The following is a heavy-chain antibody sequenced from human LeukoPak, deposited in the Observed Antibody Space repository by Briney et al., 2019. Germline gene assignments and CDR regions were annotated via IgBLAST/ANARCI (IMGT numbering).Heavy chain of an antibody. D-gene: IGHD1-1*01. V-gene: IGHV3-21*01. CDR1: GFTFSSST. Sequence: GGSLRLSCAASGFTFSSSTMNWVRQAPGKGLEWVSSISGSGNSYIYYADSVKGRFTISRDNAKNSLFLQMNGLRAEDTAVYYCARDRRTTGPYYFDYWGQGTLVTVSS. CDR2: ISGSGNSYI. J-gene: IGHJ4*02. CDR3: ARDRRTTGPYYFDY.